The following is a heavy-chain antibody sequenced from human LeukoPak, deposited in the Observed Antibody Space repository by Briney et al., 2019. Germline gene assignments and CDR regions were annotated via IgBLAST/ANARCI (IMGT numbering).Heavy chain of an antibody. Sequence: GGSLRLSCEASEFTFSNYWMSWVRQAPGKGLEWVANVKQDGSEKYYVDSVKGRFTISRDNAKNSLYLQMNSLRAEDTAVYYCARGRLRGYCSSTSCYGDFQHWGQGTLVTVSS. CDR2: VKQDGSEK. J-gene: IGHJ1*01. CDR1: EFTFSNYW. V-gene: IGHV3-7*01. CDR3: ARGRLRGYCSSTSCYGDFQH. D-gene: IGHD2-2*01.